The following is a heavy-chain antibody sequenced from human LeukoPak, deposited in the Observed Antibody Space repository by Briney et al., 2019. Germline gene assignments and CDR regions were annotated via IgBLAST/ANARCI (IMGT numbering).Heavy chain of an antibody. D-gene: IGHD3-16*02. Sequence: SGTLSLTCAVSGGSISSSNWWSWVRQPPGKGLEWIGEIYHSGSTNYNPSLKSRVTISVDKSKNQFSLKLSSVTAADTAVYYCARDLAIMITFGGVIAPENYYYGMDVWGQGTTVTVSS. V-gene: IGHV4-4*02. CDR2: IYHSGST. CDR3: ARDLAIMITFGGVIAPENYYYGMDV. CDR1: GGSISSSNW. J-gene: IGHJ6*02.